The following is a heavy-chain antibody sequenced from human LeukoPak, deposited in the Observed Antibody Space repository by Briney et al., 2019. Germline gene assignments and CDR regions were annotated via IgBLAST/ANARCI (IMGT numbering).Heavy chain of an antibody. CDR2: IYYSGST. CDR1: GGSISSYY. CDR3: AITYDFWSDY. D-gene: IGHD3-3*01. J-gene: IGHJ4*02. V-gene: IGHV4-59*08. Sequence: SETLSLTCTVSGGSISSYYWSWIRQPPGKGLEWIGYIYYSGSTNYNPSLKSRVTISVDTSKNQFSLKLSSVTAADTAVYYCAITYDFWSDYWGQGTLVTVSS.